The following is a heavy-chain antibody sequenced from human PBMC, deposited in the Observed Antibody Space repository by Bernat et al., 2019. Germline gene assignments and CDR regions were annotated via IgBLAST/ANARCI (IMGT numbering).Heavy chain of an antibody. CDR3: ASGTAAGRQYYFDY. D-gene: IGHD6-13*01. CDR1: GGSISSSSYY. J-gene: IGHJ4*02. CDR2: IYYSGST. Sequence: QLQLQESGPGLVKPSETLSLTCTVSGGSISSSSYYWGWIRQPPGKGLEWIGSIYYSGSTYHNPSLKSRVTISLDTSKTQFSLKLSSVTAADTAVYYCASGTAAGRQYYFDYWGQGTLVTVSS. V-gene: IGHV4-39*01.